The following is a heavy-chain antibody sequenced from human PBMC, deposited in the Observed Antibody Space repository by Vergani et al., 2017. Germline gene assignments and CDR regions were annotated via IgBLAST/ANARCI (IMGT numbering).Heavy chain of an antibody. Sequence: QVQLVQSGAEVKKPRSSVQCSCKASGGPFSSYAISWVRQAPGQGLEWMGRIILIFGTANYAQKFQGRVTTTADESTSTAYMELSSLRSEDTAVYYCARVAATMVRGVINYDGMDVWGQGTTVTVSS. CDR2: IILIFGTA. D-gene: IGHD3-10*01. J-gene: IGHJ6*02. CDR1: GGPFSSYA. V-gene: IGHV1-69*13. CDR3: ARVAATMVRGVINYDGMDV.